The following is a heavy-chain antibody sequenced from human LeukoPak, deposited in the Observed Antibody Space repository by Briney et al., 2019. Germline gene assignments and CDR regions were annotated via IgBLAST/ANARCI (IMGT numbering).Heavy chain of an antibody. CDR1: GFTFSSYA. D-gene: IGHD3-10*01. CDR2: ISGSGGST. V-gene: IGHV3-23*01. Sequence: GGSLRLSCAASGFTFSSYAMSWVRQAPGKGLEWVSAISGSGGSTYYADSVKGRFTISRDNSKNTLYLQMNSLRAEDTAVYYCAKDLISHRSIGSSEKVDYWGQGTLVTVSS. J-gene: IGHJ4*02. CDR3: AKDLISHRSIGSSEKVDY.